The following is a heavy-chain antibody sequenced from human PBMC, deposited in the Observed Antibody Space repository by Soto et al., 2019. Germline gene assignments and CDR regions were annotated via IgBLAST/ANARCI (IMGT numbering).Heavy chain of an antibody. J-gene: IGHJ4*02. CDR2: IYPGDSDT. Sequence: PGEPLKISCKGSGYSFTSYWIGRVRQMPGKGLEWMGIIYPGDSDTRYSPSFQGPVTISADKSNSTAYLQWSSLKASDTAMYYCATQPRGIVGATLPRWGQGTLVTVSS. CDR3: ATQPRGIVGATLPR. V-gene: IGHV5-51*01. CDR1: GYSFTSYW. D-gene: IGHD1-26*01.